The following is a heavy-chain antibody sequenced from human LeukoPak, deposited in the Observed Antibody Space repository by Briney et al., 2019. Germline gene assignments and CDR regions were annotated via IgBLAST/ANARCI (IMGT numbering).Heavy chain of an antibody. Sequence: ASVKVSCKASGYTFTGYYMHWVRQAPGQGLEWMGWINPNSGGTNYAQKFQGRVTMTRDTSISTAYMELSRLRSDDTAVYYCASEAAAIESDAFDIWGQGTTVTVSS. J-gene: IGHJ3*02. CDR1: GYTFTGYY. CDR2: INPNSGGT. V-gene: IGHV1-2*02. D-gene: IGHD2-2*02. CDR3: ASEAAAIESDAFDI.